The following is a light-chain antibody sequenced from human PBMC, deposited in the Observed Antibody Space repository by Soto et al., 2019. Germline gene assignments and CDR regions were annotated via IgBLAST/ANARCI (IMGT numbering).Light chain of an antibody. J-gene: IGKJ4*01. CDR3: QQRSNWPLT. Sequence: DFQMTQSPSSLSASVGDRVTITCRASQAIRNNLAWYQQKPGKLPQLLIYSASTLQSGVPSRFSGSGSGTDFTLTISSLEPEDFAVYYCQQRSNWPLTFGGGTKVDI. V-gene: IGKV1-27*01. CDR1: QAIRNN. CDR2: SAS.